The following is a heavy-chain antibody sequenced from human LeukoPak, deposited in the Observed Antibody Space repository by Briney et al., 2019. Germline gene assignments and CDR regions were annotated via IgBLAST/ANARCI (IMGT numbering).Heavy chain of an antibody. CDR1: GYTFTGYY. Sequence: GASVKVSCKASGYTFTGYYIHWVRQAPGQGLEWMGWINPNSGGTNYAQKFQGRVTMTRDTSISTAYMELSRLRSDDTAVYYCAREGSDIVATISPYYYYYMDVWGKGTTVTVSS. CDR3: AREGSDIVATISPYYYYYMDV. V-gene: IGHV1-2*02. CDR2: INPNSGGT. J-gene: IGHJ6*03. D-gene: IGHD5-12*01.